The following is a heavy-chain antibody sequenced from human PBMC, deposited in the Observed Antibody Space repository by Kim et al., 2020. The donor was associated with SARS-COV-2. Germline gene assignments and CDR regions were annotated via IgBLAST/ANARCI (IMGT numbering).Heavy chain of an antibody. CDR1: GFTFSSYA. CDR2: ISYDGSNK. CDR3: ASILPIDY. J-gene: IGHJ4*02. V-gene: IGHV3-30-3*01. Sequence: GGSLRLSCAASGFTFSSYAMHWVRQAPGKGLEWVAVISYDGSNKYYADSVKGRFTISRDNSKNTLYLQMNSLRAEDTAVYYCASILPIDYWGQGTLVTVSS.